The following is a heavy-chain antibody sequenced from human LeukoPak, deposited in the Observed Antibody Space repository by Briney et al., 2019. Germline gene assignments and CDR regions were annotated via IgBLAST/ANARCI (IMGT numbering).Heavy chain of an antibody. CDR2: INTNTGNP. D-gene: IGHD2-8*01. J-gene: IGHJ5*02. Sequence: GASVKVSCKASGYTFTYFGLNWVRQAPGQGLECLGGINTNTGNPTYAQGLIGRFVFSLDTSVSTAYLEISSLKAEDTAIYYCARRPYCTNGVCYGELGFNPWGQGTLVTVSS. CDR1: GYTFTYFG. V-gene: IGHV7-4-1*02. CDR3: ARRPYCTNGVCYGELGFNP.